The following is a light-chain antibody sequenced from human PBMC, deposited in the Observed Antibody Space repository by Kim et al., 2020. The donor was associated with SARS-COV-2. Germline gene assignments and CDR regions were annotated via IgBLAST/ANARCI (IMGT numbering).Light chain of an antibody. CDR1: KIVGNS. J-gene: IGKJ5*01. CDR2: DAS. CDR3: QQRSSWPL. Sequence: SLSQGERATPSCRASKIVGNSLAWYQQKPGQAPSLLIDDASNRATGIPARFSGSGSGTDFTLTISSLEPEDFAIYYCQQRSSWPLFGQGTRLEIK. V-gene: IGKV3-11*01.